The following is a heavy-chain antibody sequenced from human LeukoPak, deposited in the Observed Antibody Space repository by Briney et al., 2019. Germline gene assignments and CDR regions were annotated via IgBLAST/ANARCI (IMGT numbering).Heavy chain of an antibody. CDR2: IYHSGNT. Sequence: SETLSLTCVVSDYSMTRGYYWGWIRQPPGKGLEWIGSIYHSGNTFYNPSLKSRVFISVDTYKNQISLNLSSVTAADTAVYYCAREYYYDSSGYYSYYYYYMDVWGKGTTVTVSS. V-gene: IGHV4-38-2*01. D-gene: IGHD3-22*01. CDR3: AREYYYDSSGYYSYYYYYMDV. CDR1: DYSMTRGYY. J-gene: IGHJ6*03.